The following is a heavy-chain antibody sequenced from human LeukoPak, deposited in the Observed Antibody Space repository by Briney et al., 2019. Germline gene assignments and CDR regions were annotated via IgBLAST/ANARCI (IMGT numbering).Heavy chain of an antibody. CDR3: ARGGDSSGYPGMANDY. CDR2: IWYDGSNK. J-gene: IGHJ4*02. CDR1: GFTFSSYG. D-gene: IGHD3-22*01. V-gene: IGHV3-33*01. Sequence: GGSLRLSCAASGFTFSSYGMHWVRQAPGKGLEWVAVIWYDGSNKYYADSVKGRFTISRDNSKSTLYLQMNSLRAEDTAVYYCARGGDSSGYPGMANDYWGQGALVTVSS.